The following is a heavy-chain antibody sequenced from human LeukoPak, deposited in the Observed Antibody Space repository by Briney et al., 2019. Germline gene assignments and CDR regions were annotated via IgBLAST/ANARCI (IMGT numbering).Heavy chain of an antibody. Sequence: RSQTLSLTCDISGDSVSIDSATWNWIRQSPSRGLEWPGRTYYRSAWYTDYAVSVQSRITIKPDTSTNQFSLQLYSLTPEDTAVYYCARGIPVAGSDYWGQGTLVTVSS. CDR1: GDSVSIDSAT. CDR3: ARGIPVAGSDY. CDR2: TYYRSAWYT. J-gene: IGHJ4*02. V-gene: IGHV6-1*01. D-gene: IGHD6-19*01.